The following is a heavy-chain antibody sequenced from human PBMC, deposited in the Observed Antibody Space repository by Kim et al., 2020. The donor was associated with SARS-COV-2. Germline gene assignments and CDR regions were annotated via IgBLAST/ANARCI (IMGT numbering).Heavy chain of an antibody. D-gene: IGHD3-22*01. Sequence: RVTISRDNSKNTLYLQMNSLRAEDTAVYYCARDFYYYDSSGYHDGRYFDLWGRGTLVTVSS. CDR3: ARDFYYYDSSGYHDGRYFDL. V-gene: IGHV3-30*01. J-gene: IGHJ2*01.